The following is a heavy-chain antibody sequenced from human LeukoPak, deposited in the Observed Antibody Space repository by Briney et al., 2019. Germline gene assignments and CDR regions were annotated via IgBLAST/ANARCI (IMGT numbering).Heavy chain of an antibody. D-gene: IGHD6-13*01. CDR2: IRSDGSNK. CDR1: GFTFSSYG. CDR3: VRHSDSWYDTSFDY. Sequence: GGSLRLSCAASGFTFSSYGMHWVRQAPGKGLKWVAFIRSDGSNKYYADSVKGRFTISRDNARNSFYLQMNSLRAGDTAVYFCVRHSDSWYDTSFDYWGQGSLVTVSS. V-gene: IGHV3-30*02. J-gene: IGHJ4*02.